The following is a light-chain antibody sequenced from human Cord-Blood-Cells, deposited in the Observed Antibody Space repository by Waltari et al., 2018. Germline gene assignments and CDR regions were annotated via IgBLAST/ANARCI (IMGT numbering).Light chain of an antibody. J-gene: IGKJ3*01. CDR1: QCTSSY. CDR2: ADS. V-gene: IGKV1-39*01. CDR3: QQSYSTLT. Sequence: DIQMTQSPSSLSASVGDRVTITCRASQCTSSYLNWYQQKPVKAPKLMIYADSSLQSGVPSRFSGSGSGTDFTLTISSLQPEDFATYYCQQSYSTLTFGPGTKVDIK.